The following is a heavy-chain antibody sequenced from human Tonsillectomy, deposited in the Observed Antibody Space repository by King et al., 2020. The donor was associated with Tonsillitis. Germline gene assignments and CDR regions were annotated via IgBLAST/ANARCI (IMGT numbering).Heavy chain of an antibody. CDR3: AKACATGSYVLTASPYFDS. J-gene: IGHJ4*02. CDR1: GFTFSSYA. CDR2: IRGSGGST. Sequence: VQLVESGGGLVQPGGSLRLSCAASGFTFSSYAMSWVRQAPGKGLEWVSAIRGSGGSTYYADSVKGRFTISRDNSKNTLYLQMNSLRAEDTDVYYCAKACATGSYVLTASPYFDSWGQGTLVTVSS. D-gene: IGHD3-10*01. V-gene: IGHV3-23*04.